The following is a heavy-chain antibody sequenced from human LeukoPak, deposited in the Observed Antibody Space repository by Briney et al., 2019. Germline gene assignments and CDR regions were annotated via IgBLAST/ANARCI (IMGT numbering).Heavy chain of an antibody. CDR2: IHRDGSEK. CDR1: GFIFTDYW. Sequence: PGGSLRLSCSASGFIFTDYWMTWVRQAPGRGLEWVANIHRDGSEKKYVESVKGRFTISRDNAKNSLYLQMNSLRAEDTAVYYCARGGSESDYWGQGTLVTVSS. V-gene: IGHV3-7*01. J-gene: IGHJ4*02. CDR3: ARGGSESDY.